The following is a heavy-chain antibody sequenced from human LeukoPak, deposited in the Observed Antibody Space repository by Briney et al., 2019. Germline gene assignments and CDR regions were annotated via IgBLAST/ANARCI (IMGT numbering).Heavy chain of an antibody. V-gene: IGHV1-2*02. CDR1: GYTFTDYY. Sequence: GASVKVSCKASGYTFTDYYMHWVRQAPGQGLDWVGWINPTSGATNYAQKFQGRVTMTSDTSNNTSHMELSRLRSDDTAVYYCAREFRTTTWSFDAFDLWGQGTMVTVSS. CDR3: AREFRTTTWSFDAFDL. J-gene: IGHJ3*01. D-gene: IGHD1/OR15-1a*01. CDR2: INPTSGAT.